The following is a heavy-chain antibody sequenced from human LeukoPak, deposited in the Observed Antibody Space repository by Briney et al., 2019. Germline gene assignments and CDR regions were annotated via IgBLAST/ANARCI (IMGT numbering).Heavy chain of an antibody. CDR2: IIPIFGIA. Sequence: SVKVSCKAPGGTFSSYSISWVRQAPGQGLEWMGRIIPIFGIANYAQKFQGRVTITADKSTSTAYMELSSLRSENTAVYYCASCTGIAAGGFGMDVWGQASTVTASS. J-gene: IGHJ6*02. CDR3: ASCTGIAAGGFGMDV. CDR1: GGTFSSYS. V-gene: IGHV1-69*02. D-gene: IGHD6-13*01.